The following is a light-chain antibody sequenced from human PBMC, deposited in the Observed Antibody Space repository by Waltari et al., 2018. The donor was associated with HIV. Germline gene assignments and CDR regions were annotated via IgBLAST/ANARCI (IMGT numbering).Light chain of an antibody. CDR1: QSLLHRDSS. J-gene: IGKJ2*01. Sequence: IMLTQSPLLLPATPGEPSFIFCKSNQSLLHRDSSFWDWYYQKPGESPQPLMYLRSSRAAGVSDRFAGAGSGTDFTLIINSVEAEDVGTYYGMQTLQTPYTFGQGTKLELK. V-gene: IGKV2-28*01. CDR3: MQTLQTPYT. CDR2: LRS.